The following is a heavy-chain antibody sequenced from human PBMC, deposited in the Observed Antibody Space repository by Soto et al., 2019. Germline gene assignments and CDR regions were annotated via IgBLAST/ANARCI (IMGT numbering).Heavy chain of an antibody. CDR1: GHTLTSDY. Sequence: ASVKVSCKASGHTLTSDYMHWVRQAPGQGLEWMGIISPSYGSTIYAQRFQGRVTMTRDTSTSTVYMELSSLRSEGTAIYYCARGDLYSSLDGWGQGTRVTVAS. V-gene: IGHV1-46*03. J-gene: IGHJ4*02. CDR3: ARGDLYSSLDG. CDR2: ISPSYGST. D-gene: IGHD6-13*01.